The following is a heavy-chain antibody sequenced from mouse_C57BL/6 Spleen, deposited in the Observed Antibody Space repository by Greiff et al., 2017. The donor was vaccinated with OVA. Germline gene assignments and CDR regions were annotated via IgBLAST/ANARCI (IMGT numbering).Heavy chain of an antibody. D-gene: IGHD4-1*01. Sequence: EVHLVESGGGLVKPGGSLKLSCAASGFTFSDYGMHWVRQAPEKGLEWVAYISSGSSTIYYADTVKGRFTISRDNAKNTLFLQMTSLRSEDTAMYYCARRNWGYWYFDVWGTGTTVTVSS. J-gene: IGHJ1*03. CDR2: ISSGSSTI. CDR1: GFTFSDYG. CDR3: ARRNWGYWYFDV. V-gene: IGHV5-17*01.